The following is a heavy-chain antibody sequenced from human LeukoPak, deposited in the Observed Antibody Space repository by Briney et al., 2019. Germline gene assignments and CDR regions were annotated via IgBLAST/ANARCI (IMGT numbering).Heavy chain of an antibody. V-gene: IGHV4-34*01. D-gene: IGHD1-26*01. Sequence: SETLSLTCAVYGGSFSGYYWSWIRQPPGKGLEWIGEINHSGSTNYNPSLKSRVTISVDTFKNQFSLKLSSVTAADTAVYYCARGVGATLFDYWGQGTLVTVSS. CDR2: INHSGST. J-gene: IGHJ4*02. CDR1: GGSFSGYY. CDR3: ARGVGATLFDY.